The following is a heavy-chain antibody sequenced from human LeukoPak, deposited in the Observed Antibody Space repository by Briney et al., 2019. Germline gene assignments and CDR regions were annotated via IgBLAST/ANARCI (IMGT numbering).Heavy chain of an antibody. Sequence: GGSLRLSCAASGFTFDDYAMHWVRQAPGKGLEWVSLISGDGGSKYYADSVKGRFTISRDNSKNSLYLQMNSLRTEDTALYYCAKDMGYNWNDDSWGQGTLVTVSS. J-gene: IGHJ5*01. V-gene: IGHV3-43*02. CDR3: AKDMGYNWNDDS. CDR2: ISGDGGSK. D-gene: IGHD1-20*01. CDR1: GFTFDDYA.